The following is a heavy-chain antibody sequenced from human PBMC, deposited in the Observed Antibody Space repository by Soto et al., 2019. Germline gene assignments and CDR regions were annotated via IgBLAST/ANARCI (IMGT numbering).Heavy chain of an antibody. V-gene: IGHV3-23*01. D-gene: IGHD2-2*01. CDR1: GFTYVKYA. CDR2: TSGDAGRT. CDR3: VKDTVVISNGGDFDY. J-gene: IGHJ4*02. Sequence: EVQLLESGGALVQPGGSLRLSCEAPGFTYVKYAMSWVRQAPGKGLEWGSGTSGDAGRTFYADSVKGRFTISRDNSKKTEYLQMNSLRGEETAVYYCVKDTVVISNGGDFDYWGQGNLVTVSS.